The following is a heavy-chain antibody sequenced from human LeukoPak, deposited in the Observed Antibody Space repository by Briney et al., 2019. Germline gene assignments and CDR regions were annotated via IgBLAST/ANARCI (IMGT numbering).Heavy chain of an antibody. CDR1: GGSFSSGSYY. D-gene: IGHD6-6*01. CDR2: IYYSGST. Sequence: SETLSLTCTVSGGSFSSGSYYWSWIRQPPGKGLEWIGYIYYSGSTNYNPSLKSRVTISVDTSKNQFSLKLSSVTAADTAVYYCARGSIALYYFDYCGQGTLVTVSS. CDR3: ARGSIALYYFDY. J-gene: IGHJ4*01. V-gene: IGHV4-61*01.